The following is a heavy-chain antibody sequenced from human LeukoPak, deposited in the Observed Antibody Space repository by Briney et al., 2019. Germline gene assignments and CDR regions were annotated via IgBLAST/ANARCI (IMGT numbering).Heavy chain of an antibody. V-gene: IGHV4-59*08. D-gene: IGHD3-22*01. Sequence: SETLSLTCTVSGDSITNYFWNWIRQPPGKGLEWIGYISYSISTNYAPSLKSRVTISVDMSKNQFSLRLNSVTAADTAMYYCARHLGYYDNSRGYWRDAFDIWGRGTMVTVSS. J-gene: IGHJ3*02. CDR2: ISYSIST. CDR1: GDSITNYF. CDR3: ARHLGYYDNSRGYWRDAFDI.